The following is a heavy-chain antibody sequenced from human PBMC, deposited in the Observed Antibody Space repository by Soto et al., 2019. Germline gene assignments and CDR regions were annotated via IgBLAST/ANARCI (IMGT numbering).Heavy chain of an antibody. D-gene: IGHD6-19*01. Sequence: QVQLVQSGAEVKKPGSSVKVSCKASGGTFSSYTISWVRQAPGQGLEWMGRIIPILGIANYAQKFQGRVTITADKSTSTAYMELSSLRSEDTAVYYCARDPGHSSGPTGYFDYWGQGTLVTVSS. CDR2: IIPILGIA. V-gene: IGHV1-69*08. CDR1: GGTFSSYT. CDR3: ARDPGHSSGPTGYFDY. J-gene: IGHJ4*02.